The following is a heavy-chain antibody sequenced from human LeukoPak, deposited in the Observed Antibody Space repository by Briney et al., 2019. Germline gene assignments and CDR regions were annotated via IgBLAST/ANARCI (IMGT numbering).Heavy chain of an antibody. CDR1: GFTFSSYA. J-gene: IGHJ4*02. CDR3: AKDPFVFESGSYLIDY. V-gene: IGHV3-23*01. Sequence: PGGSLRLSCAASGFTFSSYAMGWVRQGPGKGLEWVSGISMTGASTYYTDSVKGRFTISRDNSKKTLYLQMNSLRAEDTAVYYCAKDPFVFESGSYLIDYWGQGTLVTVSS. D-gene: IGHD1-26*01. CDR2: ISMTGAST.